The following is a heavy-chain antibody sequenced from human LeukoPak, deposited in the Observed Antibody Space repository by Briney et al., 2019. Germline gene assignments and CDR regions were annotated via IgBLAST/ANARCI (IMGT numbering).Heavy chain of an antibody. V-gene: IGHV1-8*01. J-gene: IGHJ3*02. D-gene: IGHD2-15*01. CDR1: GYTFTSYD. CDR3: ARTRKIGSRSSSYAFDI. CDR2: MNPNSGNT. Sequence: VASVKVSCKASGYTFTSYDINWVRQATGQGLEWMGWMNPNSGNTGYAQKFQGRVTMTRNTSISTAYMELSSLRSEDTAVYYCARTRKIGSRSSSYAFDIWGQGTMVTGSS.